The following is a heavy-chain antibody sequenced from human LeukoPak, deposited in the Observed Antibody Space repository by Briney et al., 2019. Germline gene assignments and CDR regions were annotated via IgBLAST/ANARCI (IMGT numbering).Heavy chain of an antibody. Sequence: SETLSLTCAVYGGSFSGYYWGWIRQPPGKGLEWIGEINHSGSTNYNPSLKSRVTISVDTSKNQFSLKLSSVTAADTAVYYCARAYSSSSYLGYWGQGTLVTVSS. CDR1: GGSFSGYY. D-gene: IGHD6-6*01. J-gene: IGHJ4*02. V-gene: IGHV4-34*01. CDR3: ARAYSSSSYLGY. CDR2: INHSGST.